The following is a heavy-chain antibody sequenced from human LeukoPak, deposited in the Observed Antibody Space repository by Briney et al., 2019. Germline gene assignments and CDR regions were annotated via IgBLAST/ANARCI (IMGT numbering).Heavy chain of an antibody. D-gene: IGHD5-18*01. CDR3: ARDRAGYSSAFGY. CDR2: IWYDGSNK. V-gene: IGHV3-33*01. CDR1: GFTFSSCG. Sequence: GGSLRLSCAASGFTFSSCGMHWVRQAPGKGLEWVAVIWYDGSNKYYADSVKGRFTISRDNSKNTLYLQMNSLRAEDTAVYYCARDRAGYSSAFGYWGQGTLVTVSS. J-gene: IGHJ4*02.